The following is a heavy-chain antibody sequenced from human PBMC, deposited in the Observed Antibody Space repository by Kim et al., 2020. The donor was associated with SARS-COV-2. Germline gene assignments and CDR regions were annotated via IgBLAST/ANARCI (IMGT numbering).Heavy chain of an antibody. CDR3: ARDRGYDSSGYYYFDY. Sequence: GGSLRLSCAASGFTFSSYSMNWVRQAPGKGLEWVSSISSSSSYIYYADSVKGRFTISRDNAKNSLYLQMNSLRAEDTAVYYCARDRGYDSSGYYYFDYWGQGTLVTVSS. V-gene: IGHV3-21*01. CDR2: ISSSSSYI. J-gene: IGHJ4*02. D-gene: IGHD3-22*01. CDR1: GFTFSSYS.